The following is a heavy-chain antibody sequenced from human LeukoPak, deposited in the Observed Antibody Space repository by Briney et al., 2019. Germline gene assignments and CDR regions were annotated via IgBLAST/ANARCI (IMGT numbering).Heavy chain of an antibody. V-gene: IGHV3-23*01. CDR3: AKAQISSGTDY. CDR1: GFTFSSYA. CDR2: ISGSGDST. D-gene: IGHD6-19*01. J-gene: IGHJ4*02. Sequence: PWGSLRLSCAASGFTFSSYAITWVRQAPGKGLEWVSAISGSGDSTYYADSVKGRFTISRDNSKNTLYLQMNSLRAEDTAVYYCAKAQISSGTDYWGQGTLVTVSS.